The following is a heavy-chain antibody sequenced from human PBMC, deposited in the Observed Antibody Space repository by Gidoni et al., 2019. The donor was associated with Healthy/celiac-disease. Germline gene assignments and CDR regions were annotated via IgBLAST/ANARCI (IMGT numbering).Heavy chain of an antibody. CDR3: ASPRAIYDSNGYTYWYFDL. CDR2: IYYSGST. Sequence: QLQLQESGPGLGKPSETLSLTCTVSGGSISSSSYYWGWIRQPPGKGLEWIGSIYYSGSTYYNPSLKSRDTISVDTSKHQFSLKLSSVTAADTAVYYCASPRAIYDSNGYTYWYFDLWGRGTLVTVSS. CDR1: GGSISSSSYY. V-gene: IGHV4-39*01. J-gene: IGHJ2*01. D-gene: IGHD3-22*01.